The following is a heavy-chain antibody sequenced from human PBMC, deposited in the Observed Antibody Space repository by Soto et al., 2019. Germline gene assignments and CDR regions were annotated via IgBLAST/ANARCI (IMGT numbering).Heavy chain of an antibody. Sequence: QVQLVQSGAEVKKPGSSVKVSCKASGGTFSSYAISWVRQAPGQGLEWMGGIIPIFGTANYAQKFQGRVTITADESPRTAYMELSSLRSEDKAVYYCAREPRGYYDSSECRYYWGQGTLVTVSS. CDR1: GGTFSSYA. V-gene: IGHV1-69*12. CDR3: AREPRGYYDSSECRYY. J-gene: IGHJ4*02. CDR2: IIPIFGTA. D-gene: IGHD3-22*01.